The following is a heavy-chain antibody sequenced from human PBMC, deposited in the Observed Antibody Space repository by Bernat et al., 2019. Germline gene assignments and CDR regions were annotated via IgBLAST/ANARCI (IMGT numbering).Heavy chain of an antibody. CDR2: ISYDGSYK. Sequence: QVQLVESGGGVVQPGRSLRLSCAASGFTFSNYGMHWVRQAPGKGLEWVAVISYDGSYKYYADSVKGRFTISRDNSKNTLYQQMNSLRTEDAAVYYCARDGSGYDFWSGYYPYGGAYFDYWGQGTLVTVSS. CDR1: GFTFSNYG. CDR3: ARDGSGYDFWSGYYPYGGAYFDY. V-gene: IGHV3-30*03. J-gene: IGHJ4*02. D-gene: IGHD3-3*01.